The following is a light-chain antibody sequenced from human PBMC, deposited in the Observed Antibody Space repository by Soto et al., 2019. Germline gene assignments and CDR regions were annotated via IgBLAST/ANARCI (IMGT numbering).Light chain of an antibody. CDR3: QQYNNWPTIT. CDR1: QSVTSN. Sequence: EIVMTQSPATLSVSPGDRATLSCRASQSVTSNLAWYRQKPGQAHRLIIYGASTRATGIPARFSGSGSGTEFTLTISSLQSEDFAVYFCQQYNNWPTITVGQGTRREIK. V-gene: IGKV3-15*01. CDR2: GAS. J-gene: IGKJ5*01.